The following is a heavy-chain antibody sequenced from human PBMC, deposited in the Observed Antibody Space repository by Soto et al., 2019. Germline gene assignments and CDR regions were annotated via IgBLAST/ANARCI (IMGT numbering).Heavy chain of an antibody. J-gene: IGHJ2*01. Sequence: SGPTLVNPTQTLTLTCTFSGFSLTTNGVGVGWFRQPPGKALEWLALIYWDDDERYSPSLRSRLTITKDTSKNQVVLTMTNTDPMQSGTYHGAHTEPSNGSPFETGGR. CDR1: GFSLTTNGVG. V-gene: IGHV2-5*02. CDR2: IYWDDDE. CDR3: AHTEPSNGSPFET. D-gene: IGHD3-10*01.